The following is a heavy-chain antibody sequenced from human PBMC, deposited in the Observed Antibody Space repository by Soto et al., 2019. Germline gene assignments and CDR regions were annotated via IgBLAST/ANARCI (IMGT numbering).Heavy chain of an antibody. V-gene: IGHV5-51*01. Sequence: GESLKISCKASRYSFTNYWIGWVRQMPGKGLEWMGIIYPGDSDTRYSPSFQGQVTISADKSISTAYLQWSSLKDSDTAVYYCARRACSSASCDGLMTTVSTEAFDIWGQGTVVT. CDR2: IYPGDSDT. CDR3: ARRACSSASCDGLMTTVSTEAFDI. CDR1: RYSFTNYW. J-gene: IGHJ3*02. D-gene: IGHD2-2*01.